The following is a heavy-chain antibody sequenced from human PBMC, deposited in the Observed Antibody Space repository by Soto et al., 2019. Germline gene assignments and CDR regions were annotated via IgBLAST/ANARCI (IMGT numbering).Heavy chain of an antibody. Sequence: GGSLRLSCVGSGLTFSSYWMGWVRQTPGKGLEWVATIKADGTEKYYVDSVKGRFTFSRDNAKTSVYLEMNSLRAEDTAVYYCVTAVRGYNANGDLWGQGTTVTVS. CDR1: GLTFSSYW. V-gene: IGHV3-7*03. CDR2: IKADGTEK. J-gene: IGHJ6*02. CDR3: VTAVRGYNANGDL. D-gene: IGHD5-12*01.